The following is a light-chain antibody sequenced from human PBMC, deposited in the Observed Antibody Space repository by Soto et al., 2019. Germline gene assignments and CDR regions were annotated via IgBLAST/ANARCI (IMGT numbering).Light chain of an antibody. CDR2: DAS. J-gene: IGKJ3*01. CDR1: QSISSW. Sequence: DIQMTQSPSTLSASVGDRVTITCRASQSISSWLAWCQQKPGKAPKLLIYDASSLESGVPSRFSGSGSGTEFTLTISSLQPDDFATYYCQQYNSYSTFGPGTKVDIK. V-gene: IGKV1-5*01. CDR3: QQYNSYST.